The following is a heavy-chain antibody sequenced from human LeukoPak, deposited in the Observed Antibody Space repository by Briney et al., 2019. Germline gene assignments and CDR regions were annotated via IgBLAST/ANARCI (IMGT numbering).Heavy chain of an antibody. CDR1: GGSISSNSNY. V-gene: IGHV4-39*07. Sequence: PSETLSLTCTVSGGSISSNSNYWAWIRQPPGRGLEWIGSISYGGSTYYSPSLESRVTISVDTSKNQFSLKLSSVTAADTAVYYCARAIPRADAFDIWGQGTMVTVSS. CDR2: ISYGGST. J-gene: IGHJ3*02. CDR3: ARAIPRADAFDI.